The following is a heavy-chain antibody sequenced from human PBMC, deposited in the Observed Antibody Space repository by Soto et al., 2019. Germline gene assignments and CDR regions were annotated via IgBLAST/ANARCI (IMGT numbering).Heavy chain of an antibody. V-gene: IGHV3-33*01. J-gene: IGHJ6*03. Sequence: PGGSLRLSCAASGFTFSSYGMHWARQGPGKGLEWVAIIWYDGSKKVYADSVKGRFTISKDNAKNTLYLQMNSLRAEDTAVYYCARDSLYYGDYLGYYYYYMDVWGKGTTVTVSS. D-gene: IGHD4-17*01. CDR2: IWYDGSKK. CDR1: GFTFSSYG. CDR3: ARDSLYYGDYLGYYYYYMDV.